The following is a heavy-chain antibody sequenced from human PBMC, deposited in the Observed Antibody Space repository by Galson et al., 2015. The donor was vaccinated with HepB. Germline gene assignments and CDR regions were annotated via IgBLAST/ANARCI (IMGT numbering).Heavy chain of an antibody. CDR2: IGVGT. D-gene: IGHD2/OR15-2a*01. CDR3: AKAQFQYSYFDY. CDR1: GLTFGSYV. J-gene: IGHJ4*02. Sequence: SLRLSCAASGLTFGSYVMSWVRQAPWHVLESLSTIGVGTYYTDSVKGRFTVSRDNSNNKLYLQMNSLRAEDTAVYYCAKAQFQYSYFDYWGQGTLVTVCS. V-gene: IGHV3-23*01.